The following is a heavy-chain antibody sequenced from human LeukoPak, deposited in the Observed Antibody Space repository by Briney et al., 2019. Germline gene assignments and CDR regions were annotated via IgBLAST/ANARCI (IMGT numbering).Heavy chain of an antibody. CDR3: AKPTVTTGDWYFDY. V-gene: IGHV3-23*01. J-gene: IGHJ4*02. D-gene: IGHD4-17*01. CDR2: ISGSGGAT. Sequence: GGSLRLSCSASGFTFRSYGMTWGRQAPGKGLEWVSAISGSGGATYYADSVKGRFTISRDNSRNTLYLQMNSLRAEDTDVYYFAKPTVTTGDWYFDYWGQGTLVTVSS. CDR1: GFTFRSYG.